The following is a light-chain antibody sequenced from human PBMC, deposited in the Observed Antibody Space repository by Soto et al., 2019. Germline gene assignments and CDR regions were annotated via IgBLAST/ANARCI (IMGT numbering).Light chain of an antibody. J-gene: IGLJ2*01. CDR3: SSYTTSITLL. CDR2: DVS. V-gene: IGLV2-14*01. CDR1: SSDIGAYNY. Sequence: QSALTQPASVSGSPGQSITISCTGTSSDIGAYNYVSWYQQHPGKAPKLMIFDVSNRPSGVSNRFSGSKSGNTASLTISGLQAEDGADYYCSSYTTSITLLFGGGTKLTVL.